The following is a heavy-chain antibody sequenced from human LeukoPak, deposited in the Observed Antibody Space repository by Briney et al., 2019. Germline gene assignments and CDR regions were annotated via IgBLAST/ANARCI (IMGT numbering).Heavy chain of an antibody. CDR1: GLTFSSYA. J-gene: IGHJ6*02. CDR3: ARGHSTSYYHYGMDV. Sequence: GGSLRLSCAASGLTFSSYAMHWVRQAPGKGLEYISLISSNGVTTYYVNSVMGRFTISRDNSKNTLYLQMGSLRVEDMAVYYCARGHSTSYYHYGMDVWGQGTTVTVSS. D-gene: IGHD6-6*01. CDR2: ISSNGVTT. V-gene: IGHV3-64*01.